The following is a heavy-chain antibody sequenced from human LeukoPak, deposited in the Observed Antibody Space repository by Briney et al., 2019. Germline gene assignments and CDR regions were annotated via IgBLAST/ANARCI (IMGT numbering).Heavy chain of an antibody. V-gene: IGHV4-38-2*02. CDR3: ARGSKKSGPVVTAIRYFDL. CDR2: IYHSGST. D-gene: IGHD2-21*02. CDR1: GYSISSGYY. J-gene: IGHJ2*01. Sequence: SETLSLTCTVSGYSISSGYYWGWIRQPPGKGLEWIGSIYHSGSTYYNPSLKSRVTISVDTSKNQFSLKLSSVTAADTAVYYCARGSKKSGPVVTAIRYFDLWGRGTLVTVSS.